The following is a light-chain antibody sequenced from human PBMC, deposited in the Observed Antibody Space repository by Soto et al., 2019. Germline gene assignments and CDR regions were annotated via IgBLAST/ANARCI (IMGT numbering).Light chain of an antibody. V-gene: IGLV1-40*01. CDR2: GDT. Sequence: QSVLTQPPSVSGAPGQRVTISCTGSGSNIGAGYDVHWYQQLPGTAPKLLISGDTNRPSGVPGRFSASKSGTSASLAITGLQAEDEADYYCQSYDSILDGFWVFGGGTQLTVL. CDR1: GSNIGAGYD. CDR3: QSYDSILDGFWV. J-gene: IGLJ3*02.